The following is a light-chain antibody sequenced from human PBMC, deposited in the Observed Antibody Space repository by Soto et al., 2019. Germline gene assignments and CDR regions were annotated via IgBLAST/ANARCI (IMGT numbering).Light chain of an antibody. CDR3: QQYINGWT. CDR1: QSISSR. CDR2: DAS. V-gene: IGKV1-5*01. J-gene: IGKJ1*01. Sequence: DIQMTQSPSTLSASVGDRVTITCRASQSISSRLAWYQQKSGKAPNLLIYDASSLEGGVPSRFSGSASETEFTLTISSLQPDYFATYYCQQYINGWTVGQGTKVEIK.